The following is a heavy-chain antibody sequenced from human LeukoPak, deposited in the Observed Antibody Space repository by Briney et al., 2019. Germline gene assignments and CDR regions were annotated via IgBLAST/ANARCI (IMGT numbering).Heavy chain of an antibody. J-gene: IGHJ4*02. CDR3: VRDLGGRSGH. Sequence: GGSLRLSCAASGFTFSSNWMHWVRQAPGKGLVWVSRINEDGSTTNYADSVKGRSTIFGDNAKNTLYLQMNSLRAEDTAVYYCVRDLGGRSGHWGQGTLVTVSS. CDR1: GFTFSSNW. CDR2: INEDGSTT. D-gene: IGHD1-26*01. V-gene: IGHV3-74*01.